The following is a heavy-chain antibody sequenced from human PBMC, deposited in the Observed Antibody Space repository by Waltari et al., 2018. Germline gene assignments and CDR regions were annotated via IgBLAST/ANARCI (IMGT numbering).Heavy chain of an antibody. CDR2: ISYTGAT. J-gene: IGHJ3*01. CDR1: GGSICPKSHF. CDR3: ATYIGASVGTAAFDV. Sequence: QLQLQVSGPGLVKPSGTLSLSCSVSGGSICPKSHFWGGIRQPPGQGLQWIGTISYTGATYYSPSLKSRVTLSRDTSKNQLSLKLGSVTAADTAMYYCATYIGASVGTAAFDVWGQGTMVTVS. D-gene: IGHD5-12*01. V-gene: IGHV4-39*01.